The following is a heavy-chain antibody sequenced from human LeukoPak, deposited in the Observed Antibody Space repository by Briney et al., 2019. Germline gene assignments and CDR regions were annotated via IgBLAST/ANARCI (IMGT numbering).Heavy chain of an antibody. D-gene: IGHD2-15*01. CDR3: ARASQAVVVAATSTYFDY. CDR1: GYTFTSYG. V-gene: IGHV1-18*01. CDR2: ISAYNGNT. J-gene: IGHJ4*02. Sequence: ASVKVSCKASGYTFTSYGISWVRQAPGQGLEWMGWISAYNGNTNYAQKLQGRVTMTTDTSTSTAYMELSSLRSEDTAVYYCARASQAVVVAATSTYFDYWSQGTLVTVSS.